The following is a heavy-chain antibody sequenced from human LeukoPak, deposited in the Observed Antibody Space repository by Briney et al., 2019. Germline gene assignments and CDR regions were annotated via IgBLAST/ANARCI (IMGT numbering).Heavy chain of an antibody. D-gene: IGHD2-2*01. Sequence: ASVKVSCKASGGTFSSYAISWVRQAPGQGLEWMGGIIPIFGTANYAQKPQGRVTMTTDTSTSTAYMELRSLRSDDTAVYYCARDLSLIVVVPAANLDYWGQGTLVTVSS. CDR2: IIPIFGTA. CDR3: ARDLSLIVVVPAANLDY. V-gene: IGHV1-69*05. CDR1: GGTFSSYA. J-gene: IGHJ4*02.